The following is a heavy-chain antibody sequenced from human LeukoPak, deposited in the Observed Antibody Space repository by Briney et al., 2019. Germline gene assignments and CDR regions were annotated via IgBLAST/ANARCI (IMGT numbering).Heavy chain of an antibody. CDR3: AKDACGGDCYSHFDY. V-gene: IGHV3-21*04. D-gene: IGHD2-21*02. Sequence: GGSLRLSCAASGFTFSSYSMNWVRQAPGKGLEWVSSISSSSSYIYYADSVKGRFTISRDNAKNSLYLQMNSLRAEDTAVYYCAKDACGGDCYSHFDYWGQGTLVTVSS. CDR2: ISSSSSYI. CDR1: GFTFSSYS. J-gene: IGHJ4*02.